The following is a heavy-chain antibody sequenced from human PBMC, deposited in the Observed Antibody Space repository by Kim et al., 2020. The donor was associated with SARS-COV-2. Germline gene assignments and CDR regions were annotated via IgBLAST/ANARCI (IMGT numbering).Heavy chain of an antibody. J-gene: IGHJ5*02. CDR3: ARRDTSWFDP. V-gene: IGHV4-39*01. CDR2: VHSSGKA. CDR1: GGSINVFSYF. Sequence: SETLSLTCSVSGGSINVFSYFWGWIRQPPGKGLEWIVYVHSSGKAYYNLSLKSRVTTSLDMSKNQFSLKLSSVTAADTAVYYCARRDTSWFDPWGQGTLVTVSS.